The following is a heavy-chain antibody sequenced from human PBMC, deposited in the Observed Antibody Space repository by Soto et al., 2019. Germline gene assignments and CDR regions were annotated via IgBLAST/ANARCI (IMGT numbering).Heavy chain of an antibody. CDR1: GYSIGTDYY. CDR2: IYHSGAT. V-gene: IGHV4-38-2*02. CDR3: ARELGRQTPPDFFYYGMDV. J-gene: IGHJ6*02. D-gene: IGHD1-26*01. Sequence: KASETLSLTCDVSGYSIGTDYYGAWIRQSPGKGLEWIGSIYHSGATFYSPSLKNRLTISQDTSRNQFFLNLRSVTAADTAVYYCARELGRQTPPDFFYYGMDVWGQGTSVTVSS.